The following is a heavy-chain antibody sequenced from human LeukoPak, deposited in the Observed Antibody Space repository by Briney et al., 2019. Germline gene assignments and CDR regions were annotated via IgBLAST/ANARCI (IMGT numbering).Heavy chain of an antibody. D-gene: IGHD3-3*01. Sequence: GGSLRLSCVASGFTFSNAWMSWVRQTPGKGLEWVGRIKSKTDGGTTDYAAPVKGRFTISRDDSKHTLFLQMNSPKTEDTAVYYCTARTIFGIILFDYWGLGTLVTVSS. J-gene: IGHJ4*02. V-gene: IGHV3-15*01. CDR1: GFTFSNAW. CDR3: TARTIFGIILFDY. CDR2: IKSKTDGGTT.